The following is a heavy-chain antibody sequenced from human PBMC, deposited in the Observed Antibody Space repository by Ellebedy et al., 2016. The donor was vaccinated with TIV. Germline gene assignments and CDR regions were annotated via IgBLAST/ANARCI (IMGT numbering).Heavy chain of an antibody. CDR3: ARGPSYDILTGYLY. D-gene: IGHD3-9*01. Sequence: SVKVSCXASGGTFSSYAISWVRQAPGQGLEWMGGIIPIFGTANYAQKFQGRVTITADESTSTAYMELSSLRSEDTAVYYCARGPSYDILTGYLYWGQGTLVTVSS. CDR2: IIPIFGTA. CDR1: GGTFSSYA. J-gene: IGHJ4*02. V-gene: IGHV1-69*13.